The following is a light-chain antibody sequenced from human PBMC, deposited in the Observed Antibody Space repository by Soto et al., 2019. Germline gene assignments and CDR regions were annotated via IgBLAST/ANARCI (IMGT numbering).Light chain of an antibody. CDR3: MQALQTPPT. CDR1: QSLLHSNGYNY. J-gene: IGKJ5*01. Sequence: DIVMTQSPLSLPVTPGEPASISCRSSQSLLHSNGYNYLDWYLQKPGQSPHLLIYLGSNRASGVPDRFSGSGSDTDFTLKISRVEAEDVGVYYCMQALQTPPTFGQGTRLEI. CDR2: LGS. V-gene: IGKV2-28*01.